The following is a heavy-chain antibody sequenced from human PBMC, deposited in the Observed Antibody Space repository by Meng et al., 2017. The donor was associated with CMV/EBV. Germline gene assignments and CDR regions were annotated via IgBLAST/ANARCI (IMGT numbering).Heavy chain of an antibody. Sequence: ASVKVSCKASGYTFTSYDIHWVRQATGQGLEWMGWMNPNSGNTGYAQKFQGRVTMTRNTSISTAYMELSSLRSEDTAVYYCARDIRYPGTDDAFDIWGQGTMVTVSS. V-gene: IGHV1-8*01. D-gene: IGHD3-9*01. CDR1: GYTFTSYD. CDR3: ARDIRYPGTDDAFDI. CDR2: MNPNSGNT. J-gene: IGHJ3*02.